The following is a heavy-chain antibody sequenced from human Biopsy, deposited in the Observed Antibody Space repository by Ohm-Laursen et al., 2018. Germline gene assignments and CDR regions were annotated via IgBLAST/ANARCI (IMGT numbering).Heavy chain of an antibody. J-gene: IGHJ4*02. CDR1: GYTFTTYY. CDR3: TLASFDY. Sequence: GPSVKASCKASGYTFTTYYIHWVRQAPGQGLEWMGIINPGGNSTAYTPNFQGRVTMTWDTSTTTVYMELSSLRSEDTAVYYCTLASFDYWGQGTLVTVPS. CDR2: INPGGNST. V-gene: IGHV1-46*01.